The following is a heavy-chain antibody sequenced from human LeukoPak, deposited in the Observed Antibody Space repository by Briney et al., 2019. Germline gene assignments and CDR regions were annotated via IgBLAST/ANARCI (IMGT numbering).Heavy chain of an antibody. CDR2: ISGGGDTI. CDR3: ASLWGTPPFGY. Sequence: TGRSLRLSCAASGFTFSSYEMDWVRQAPGKGLEWLSYISGGGDTIYYADSVKGRFTISRDNAKNSLFLQMNSLRAEDTAVYYCASLWGTPPFGYWGQGTLVTVSS. CDR1: GFTFSSYE. D-gene: IGHD3-16*01. V-gene: IGHV3-48*03. J-gene: IGHJ4*02.